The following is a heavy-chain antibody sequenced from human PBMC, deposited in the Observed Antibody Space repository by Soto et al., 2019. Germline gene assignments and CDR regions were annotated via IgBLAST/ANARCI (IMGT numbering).Heavy chain of an antibody. Sequence: EVQLVESGGGVVQPGRSLRLSCTGSGFTFDDYAMYWVRQRPGAGLEWVAGISWSSGNIAHADSVKGRFTVSRDNDMSSLYLQMNTLRVEDTAMYYGARGGRGALTAAAGRTNWFDPWGQGTLVIVSS. CDR1: GFTFDDYA. J-gene: IGHJ5*02. V-gene: IGHV3-9*01. D-gene: IGHD6-13*01. CDR3: ARGGRGALTAAAGRTNWFDP. CDR2: ISWSSGNI.